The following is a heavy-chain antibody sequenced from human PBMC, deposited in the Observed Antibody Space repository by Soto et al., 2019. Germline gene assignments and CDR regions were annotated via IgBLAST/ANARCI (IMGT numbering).Heavy chain of an antibody. CDR3: VSSLNYDFWRDGGRHFYFDY. D-gene: IGHD3-3*01. CDR1: GGSISSSYW. Sequence: QVQLQESGPGLVKPSGTLSLTCAVSGGSISSSYWWNWVRQTPRGGLEWIGKIYHGGTTNYNPSLKNRVTISVDKSKNQFSRKLTSVTAADTAVYYCVSSLNYDFWRDGGRHFYFDYWGRESWPPSPQ. J-gene: IGHJ4*02. CDR2: IYHGGTT. V-gene: IGHV4-4*02.